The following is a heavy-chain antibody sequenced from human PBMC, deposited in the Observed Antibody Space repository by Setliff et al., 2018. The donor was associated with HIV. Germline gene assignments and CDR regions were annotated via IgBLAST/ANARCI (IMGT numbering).Heavy chain of an antibody. CDR3: ARDFGGYCSGYSGY. Sequence: ASVKVSCKASGYTFTSYYIHWVRQAPGQGLEWMGVIHPSGGSTNYARKFQGRVTMTRDTSTSTVYMELSSLRSEDTAVYYCARDFGGYCSGYSGYWGQGTQVTVSS. D-gene: IGHD2-15*01. V-gene: IGHV1-46*01. CDR1: GYTFTSYY. J-gene: IGHJ4*02. CDR2: IHPSGGST.